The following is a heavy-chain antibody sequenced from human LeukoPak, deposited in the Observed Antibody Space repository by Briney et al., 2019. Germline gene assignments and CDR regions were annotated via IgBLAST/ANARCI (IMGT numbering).Heavy chain of an antibody. Sequence: GGTLRLSCAASGFTFSSYGMSWVRQAPGKGLEWVSAISGSGGSTYYADSVKGRFTISRDNSKDTLYLQMNSLRAEDTAVYYCARSFLRRFDYWGQGTLVTVSS. CDR2: ISGSGGST. CDR3: ARSFLRRFDY. D-gene: IGHD4-17*01. CDR1: GFTFSSYG. J-gene: IGHJ4*02. V-gene: IGHV3-23*01.